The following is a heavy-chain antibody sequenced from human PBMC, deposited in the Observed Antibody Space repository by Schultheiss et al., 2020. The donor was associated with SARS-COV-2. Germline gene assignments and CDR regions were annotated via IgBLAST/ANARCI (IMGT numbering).Heavy chain of an antibody. Sequence: GGSLRLSCAASGFTFSSYGMHWVRQAPGKGLEWVAVIWYDGSNKYYADSVKGRFTISRDNSKNTLYLQMNSLRAEDTAVYYCARDLRVRGRWSFGEYYYYGMDVWGQGTTVTVSS. V-gene: IGHV3-33*01. D-gene: IGHD3-10*01. J-gene: IGHJ6*02. CDR1: GFTFSSYG. CDR3: ARDLRVRGRWSFGEYYYYGMDV. CDR2: IWYDGSNK.